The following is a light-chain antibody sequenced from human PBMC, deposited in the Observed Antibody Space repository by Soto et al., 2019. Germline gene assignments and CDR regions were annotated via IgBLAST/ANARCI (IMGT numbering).Light chain of an antibody. CDR1: QDISNY. CDR3: QTYDTAPAWA. V-gene: IGKV1-27*01. CDR2: AAS. J-gene: IGKJ1*01. Sequence: DIQMTQSPSSLSASVGDRVTIACRASQDISNYLAWFQQKPGKVPKLLIFAASALQSGVPSRFSGSGSGTDFTITIGSLQPEDVATYYCQTYDTAPAWAFGPGTRVEIK.